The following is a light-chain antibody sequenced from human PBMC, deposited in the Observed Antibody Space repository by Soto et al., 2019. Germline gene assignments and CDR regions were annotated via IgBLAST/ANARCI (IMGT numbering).Light chain of an antibody. Sequence: DLQMPQSPSTLSASVADRVTITCRASQSISSWLAWYQQKPGKAPKLLIYDASSLESGVPSRFSGSGSGTEFTLTVSSLQPDDFATYYCQQYNSLWTFGQGTKVDIK. CDR2: DAS. J-gene: IGKJ1*01. CDR1: QSISSW. V-gene: IGKV1-5*01. CDR3: QQYNSLWT.